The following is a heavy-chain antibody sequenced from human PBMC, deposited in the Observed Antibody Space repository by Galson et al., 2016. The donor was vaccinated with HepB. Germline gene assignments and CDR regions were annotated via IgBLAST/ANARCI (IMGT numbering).Heavy chain of an antibody. J-gene: IGHJ4*02. V-gene: IGHV3-7*01. D-gene: IGHD3-10*01. Sequence: SLRLSCAASGFSFSTYWVAWVRQAPGKGLEWVANIKEDGSETFYADSVKGRFSISRDSAKNSVYLQMNSLRAEDTAVYYCLGFGYWGQGTLVTVSS. CDR3: LGFGY. CDR1: GFSFSTYW. CDR2: IKEDGSET.